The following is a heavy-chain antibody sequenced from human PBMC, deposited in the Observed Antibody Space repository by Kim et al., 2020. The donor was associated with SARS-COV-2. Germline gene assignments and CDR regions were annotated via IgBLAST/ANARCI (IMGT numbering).Heavy chain of an antibody. CDR1: GFTFDDYA. CDR2: ISWNSGSI. CDR3: AKSHLYYYDSSGYYYGRTYYGMDV. J-gene: IGHJ6*02. D-gene: IGHD3-22*01. V-gene: IGHV3-9*01. Sequence: GGSLRLSCAASGFTFDDYAMHWVRQAPGKGLEWVSGISWNSGSIGYADSVKGRFTISRDNAKNSLYLQMNSLRAEDTALYYCAKSHLYYYDSSGYYYGRTYYGMDVWGQGTTVTVSS.